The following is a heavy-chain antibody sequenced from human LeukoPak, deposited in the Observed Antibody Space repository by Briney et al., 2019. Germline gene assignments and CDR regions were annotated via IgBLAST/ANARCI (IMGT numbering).Heavy chain of an antibody. V-gene: IGHV3-23*01. CDR2: ISGSGGST. CDR1: GFTFSSHA. J-gene: IGHJ4*02. Sequence: GGSLRLSCAASGFTFSSHAMSWVRQAPGKGLEWVSAISGSGGSTYYAVSVKGRFTISRDNSKNTLYLQMNSLRAEDTAVYYCAKGDYGSGSYSSKIDYWGQRTLVTVSS. CDR3: AKGDYGSGSYSSKIDY. D-gene: IGHD3-10*01.